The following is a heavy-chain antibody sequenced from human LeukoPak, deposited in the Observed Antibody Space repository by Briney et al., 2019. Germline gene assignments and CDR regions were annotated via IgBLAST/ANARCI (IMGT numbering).Heavy chain of an antibody. CDR3: TRKGSQWDFLVDY. J-gene: IGHJ4*02. V-gene: IGHV3-48*03. CDR2: ISSSGRYN. D-gene: IGHD2/OR15-2a*01. Sequence: GGSLRLSCAASGFTFSSYEMNWVRQAPGKGLEWVSYISSSGRYNYYADSVKGRFTISRDNSENSLYLQMDSLTAEDTAVYYCTRKGSQWDFLVDYWGQGTRVAVSP. CDR1: GFTFSSYE.